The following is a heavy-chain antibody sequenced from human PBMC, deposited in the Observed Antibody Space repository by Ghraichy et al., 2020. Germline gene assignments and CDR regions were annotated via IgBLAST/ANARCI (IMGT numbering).Heavy chain of an antibody. CDR2: INHSGST. V-gene: IGHV4-34*01. CDR1: GGSFSGYY. CDR3: ATATGTHYYYGMDV. J-gene: IGHJ6*02. Sequence: SETLSLTCAVYGGSFSGYYWSWIRQPPGKGLEWIGKINHSGSTNYNPSLKSRVTISVDTSKNQFSLKLSSVTAADTAVYYCATATGTHYYYGMDVWGQGTTVTVSS. D-gene: IGHD1-1*01.